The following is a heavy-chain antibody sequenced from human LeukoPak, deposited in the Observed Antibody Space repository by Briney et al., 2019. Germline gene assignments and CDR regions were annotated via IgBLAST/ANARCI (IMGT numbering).Heavy chain of an antibody. CDR2: SFYSGNP. Sequence: SETLSLTCTVSGGSISNYYWYWMRQPPGKGLEWIAYSFYSGNPNYNPSLRSRVTISVDTSKNQFSLKLTSVTAADTAVYYCAKGGPEASAGLSWFDPWGQGTLVTVSS. CDR3: AKGGPEASAGLSWFDP. V-gene: IGHV4-59*12. CDR1: GGSISNYY. D-gene: IGHD1-14*01. J-gene: IGHJ5*02.